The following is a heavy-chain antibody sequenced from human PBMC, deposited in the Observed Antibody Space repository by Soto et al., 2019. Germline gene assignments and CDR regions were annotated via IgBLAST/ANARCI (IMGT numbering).Heavy chain of an antibody. CDR3: ARDRPGSYDGLDI. CDR2: IKQDGSLR. D-gene: IGHD3-10*01. J-gene: IGHJ3*02. Sequence: EVQLVESGGGLVQPGGSLRLSCTASGFSLSNYRMTWVRQAPGKGLEWVANIKQDGSLRYSVDSVKGRFTISRDDAKNSVYLQMNSLRVGDTAVYYCARDRPGSYDGLDIWGQGTMVTVSS. V-gene: IGHV3-7*01. CDR1: GFSLSNYR.